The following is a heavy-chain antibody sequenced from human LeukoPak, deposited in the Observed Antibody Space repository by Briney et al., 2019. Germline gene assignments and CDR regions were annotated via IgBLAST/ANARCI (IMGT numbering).Heavy chain of an antibody. CDR1: GFTFSSYA. CDR2: ISGSGGST. CDR3: AKYGGSYYKPFDY. J-gene: IGHJ4*02. V-gene: IGHV3-23*01. Sequence: GGSLGLSCAASGFTFSSYAMSWVRQAPGKGLEWVSAISGSGGSTYYADSVKGRFTISRDNSKNTLYLQMNSLRAEDTAVYYCAKYGGSYYKPFDYWGQGTLVTVSS. D-gene: IGHD1-26*01.